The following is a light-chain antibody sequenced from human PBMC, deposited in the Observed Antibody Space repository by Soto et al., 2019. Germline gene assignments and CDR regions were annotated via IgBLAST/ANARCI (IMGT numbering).Light chain of an antibody. CDR1: QSVSSN. Sequence: EIVMSQSPATLSVSPGERATLSCRASQSVSSNLAWYQHEPGQAPRLLIYGASTRATGIAARFSGSGSGTEFTLTITSLQSEDLAVYYCQQYDNWPPITFGQGTRLEIK. J-gene: IGKJ5*01. CDR2: GAS. CDR3: QQYDNWPPIT. V-gene: IGKV3-15*01.